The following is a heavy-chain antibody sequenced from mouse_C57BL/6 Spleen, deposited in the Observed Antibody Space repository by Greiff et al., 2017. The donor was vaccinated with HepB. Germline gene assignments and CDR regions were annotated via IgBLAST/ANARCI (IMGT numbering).Heavy chain of an antibody. D-gene: IGHD3-3*01. CDR3: AREGPRYYFDY. CDR2: INPNYGTT. CDR1: GYSFPDYN. V-gene: IGHV1-39*01. J-gene: IGHJ2*01. Sequence: VQLQQSGPELVKPGASVKISCKASGYSFPDYNMNWVKQSNGKSLEWIGVINPNYGTTTYNQKFKGKDTLTVDQSSRTAYLQINSLTSEDSAVYYCAREGPRYYFDYWGQGTTLTVSS.